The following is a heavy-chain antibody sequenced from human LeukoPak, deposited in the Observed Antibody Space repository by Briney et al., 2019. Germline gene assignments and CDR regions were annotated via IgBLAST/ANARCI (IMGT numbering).Heavy chain of an antibody. J-gene: IGHJ4*02. CDR1: GGSFSGYY. CDR3: ASRVANNSSSWETAY. V-gene: IGHV4-34*01. Sequence: SETLSLTCAVYGGSFSGYYWSWIRQPPGKGLEWIGETNHSGSTNYNPSLKSRVTISVDTSKNQFSLKLSSVTAADTAVYYCASRVANNSSSWETAYWGQGTLVTVSS. D-gene: IGHD6-13*01. CDR2: TNHSGST.